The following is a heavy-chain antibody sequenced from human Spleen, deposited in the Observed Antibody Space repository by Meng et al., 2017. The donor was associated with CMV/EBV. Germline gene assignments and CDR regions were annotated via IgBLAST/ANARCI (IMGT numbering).Heavy chain of an antibody. CDR2: ISAYNGNT. V-gene: IGHV1-18*01. Sequence: ASVKVSCKASGYTFTSYGISWVRQASGQGLEWMGWISAYNGNTNYAQKLQGRVTMTTDTSTSTAYMELRSLRSDDTAVYYCARWVSGGGSCYCMDVWGQGTTVTVSS. CDR3: ARWVSGGGSCYCMDV. CDR1: GYTFTSYG. J-gene: IGHJ6*02. D-gene: IGHD2-15*01.